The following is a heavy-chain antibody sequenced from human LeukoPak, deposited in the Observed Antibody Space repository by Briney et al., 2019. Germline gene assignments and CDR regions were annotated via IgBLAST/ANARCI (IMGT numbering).Heavy chain of an antibody. CDR1: GAPISSYY. CDR2: MYNSGKT. Sequence: SETLSLTCTVSGAPISSYYRTWIRRSPTKGLEWIGHMYNSGKTDYNPSLKSRVSISLNMSKNQFSLRLGSVTAADTAVYYCARDSIFGQLPGMDLWGKGITVTVSS. J-gene: IGHJ6*03. V-gene: IGHV4-59*01. D-gene: IGHD3-3*01. CDR3: ARDSIFGQLPGMDL.